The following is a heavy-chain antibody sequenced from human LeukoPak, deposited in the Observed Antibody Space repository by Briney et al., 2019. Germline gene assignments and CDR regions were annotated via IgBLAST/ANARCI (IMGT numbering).Heavy chain of an antibody. D-gene: IGHD1-26*01. V-gene: IGHV3-66*01. J-gene: IGHJ6*02. Sequence: GGSLRLSCAASGFTVSSNYMSWVRQAPGKGLEWVSVTYSGGSTYYADSVKGRFTISRDNSKNTLYLQMNSLRAEDTAVYYCAREEWELPGHHYLTTVGTGYGMDVWGQGTTVTVSS. CDR1: GFTVSSNY. CDR2: TYSGGST. CDR3: AREEWELPGHHYLTTVGTGYGMDV.